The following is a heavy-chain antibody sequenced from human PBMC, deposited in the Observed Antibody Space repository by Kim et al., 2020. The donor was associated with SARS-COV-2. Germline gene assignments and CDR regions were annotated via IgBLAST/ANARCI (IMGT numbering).Heavy chain of an antibody. J-gene: IGHJ5*02. CDR2: IYYSGST. Sequence: SETLSLTCTVSGGSIGTYYWSWIRQPPGKGLEWIGYIYYSGSTNYNPSLKSRVTISVDTSKNQFSLKLSSVTAADTAVYYCARGGGYTFDPWGQGTLVTV. CDR1: GGSIGTYY. V-gene: IGHV4-59*08. D-gene: IGHD3-22*01. CDR3: ARGGGYTFDP.